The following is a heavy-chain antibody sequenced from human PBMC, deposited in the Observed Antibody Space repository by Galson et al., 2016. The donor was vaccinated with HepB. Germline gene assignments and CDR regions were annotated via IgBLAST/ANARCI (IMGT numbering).Heavy chain of an antibody. D-gene: IGHD3-3*01. CDR3: AKDANGEGRFLEWLLALYGMDV. V-gene: IGHV3-30*18. J-gene: IGHJ6*02. CDR2: ISYDGSNG. CDR1: GFTFSSYG. Sequence: SLRLSCAASGFTFSSYGMHWVRQAPGKGLEWVAVISYDGSNGYSVDSVKGRFTISRDNSKNTLYLQMNSLRAEDTAVYYCAKDANGEGRFLEWLLALYGMDVRGQGTTVTVSS.